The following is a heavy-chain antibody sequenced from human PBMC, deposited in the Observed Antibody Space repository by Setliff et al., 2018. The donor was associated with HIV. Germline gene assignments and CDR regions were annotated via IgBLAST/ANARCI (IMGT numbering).Heavy chain of an antibody. D-gene: IGHD3-10*01. CDR2: IYYSGST. J-gene: IGHJ5*02. CDR3: ARTRSGTYYGEMNWFDP. Sequence: PSETLSLTCTVSGGSISSYYWSWIRQPPGKGLEWIGYIYYSGSTNYNPSLKSRVTISVDTSKNRLSLTLRSVTAADTAVYYCARTRSGTYYGEMNWFDPWGQGILVTVSS. V-gene: IGHV4-59*08. CDR1: GGSISSYY.